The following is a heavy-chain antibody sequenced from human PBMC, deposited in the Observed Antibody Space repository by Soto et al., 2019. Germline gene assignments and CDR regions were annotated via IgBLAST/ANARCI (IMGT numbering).Heavy chain of an antibody. J-gene: IGHJ4*02. CDR3: ARAAVATKDFDY. Sequence: SETLSLTCTVSGGSISSGGYYWSWIRQHPGKGLEWIGYIYYSGSTYYNPSLKSRVTISVDTSKNQFSLKLSSVTAADTAVYYCARAAVATKDFDYWGQGTLVTVSS. CDR2: IYYSGST. D-gene: IGHD5-12*01. V-gene: IGHV4-31*03. CDR1: GGSISSGGYY.